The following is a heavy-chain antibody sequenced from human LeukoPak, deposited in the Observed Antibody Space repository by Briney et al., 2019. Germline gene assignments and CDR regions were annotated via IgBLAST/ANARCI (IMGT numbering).Heavy chain of an antibody. CDR1: GFTVSTYG. CDR3: AREMGILNY. Sequence: PGGSLRLSCAASGFTVSTYGMHWVRQAPGKGPEWVAFIRYDGSNEYYADAVKGRFTISKDNSNNTLYLQMNSLRSEDTAMYYCAREMGILNYWGQGTLVTVSS. V-gene: IGHV3-30*02. D-gene: IGHD1-26*01. CDR2: IRYDGSNE. J-gene: IGHJ4*02.